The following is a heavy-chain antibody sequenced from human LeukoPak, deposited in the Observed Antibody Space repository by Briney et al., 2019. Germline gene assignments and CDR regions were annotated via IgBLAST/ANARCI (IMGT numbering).Heavy chain of an antibody. D-gene: IGHD2-2*01. J-gene: IGHJ6*03. V-gene: IGHV4-4*07. CDR1: GGSISSYY. CDR3: ARDCSSTSCYQNYYYYMDV. CDR2: IYTSGST. Sequence: PSETLSLTCTVSGGSISSYYWSWIRQPAGKGLEWIGRIYTSGSTNYNPSLKSRVTMSVDTSKNQFSLKLSSVTAADTAVYYCARDCSSTSCYQNYYYYMDVWGKGTTVTVSS.